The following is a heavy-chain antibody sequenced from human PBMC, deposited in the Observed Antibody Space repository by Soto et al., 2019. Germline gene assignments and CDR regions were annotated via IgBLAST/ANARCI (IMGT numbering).Heavy chain of an antibody. V-gene: IGHV1-18*01. CDR3: ARLYGSGKERTYYFAY. Sequence: GASVKVSCKASGYTFTSYGISWVRQAPGQGLEWMGWISAYNGNTNYAQKLQGRVTMTTDTSTSTAYMELRSLRSDDTAVYYCARLYGSGKERTYYFAYWAQRTLVLVSS. CDR2: ISAYNGNT. CDR1: GYTFTSYG. J-gene: IGHJ4*02. D-gene: IGHD3-10*01.